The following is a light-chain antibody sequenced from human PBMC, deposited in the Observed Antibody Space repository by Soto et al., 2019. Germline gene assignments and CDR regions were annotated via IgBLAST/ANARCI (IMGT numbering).Light chain of an antibody. CDR1: QGIRHD. Sequence: AIQMTQSPSSLSASVGDRVTITCRASQGIRHDLGWYQQKPGQAPKLLIFAASSLQVGVPSRFSGTGSGTDFTLTISSLQPEDFATYYCLQNSDYPPTFGPGTKVDIK. J-gene: IGKJ3*01. CDR3: LQNSDYPPT. V-gene: IGKV1-6*01. CDR2: AAS.